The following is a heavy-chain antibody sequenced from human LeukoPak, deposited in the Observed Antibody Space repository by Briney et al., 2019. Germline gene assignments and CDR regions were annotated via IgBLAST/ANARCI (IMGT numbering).Heavy chain of an antibody. J-gene: IGHJ5*02. Sequence: ASVKVSCKASGGTFSSYAISWVRQAPGQGLEWMGWISAYNGNTNYAQKLQGRVTMTTDTSTSTAYMELRSLRSDDTAVYYCARDSKALAWLGYSDAFDPWGQGTLVTVSS. D-gene: IGHD2-15*01. CDR2: ISAYNGNT. V-gene: IGHV1-18*01. CDR3: ARDSKALAWLGYSDAFDP. CDR1: GGTFSSYA.